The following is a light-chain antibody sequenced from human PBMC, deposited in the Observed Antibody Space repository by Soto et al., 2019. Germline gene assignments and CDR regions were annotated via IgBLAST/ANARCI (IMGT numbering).Light chain of an antibody. J-gene: IGKJ4*01. V-gene: IGKV3-11*01. Sequence: EIVLTPSPATLSLSPGERATLSCRASQSVSSYLAWYQQKPGQAPRLLIYDASNRATGIPARFSGGGSGTDFTLTISRLEPEDFAVYYCQQFSSYPLTFGGGTKVDIK. CDR2: DAS. CDR1: QSVSSY. CDR3: QQFSSYPLT.